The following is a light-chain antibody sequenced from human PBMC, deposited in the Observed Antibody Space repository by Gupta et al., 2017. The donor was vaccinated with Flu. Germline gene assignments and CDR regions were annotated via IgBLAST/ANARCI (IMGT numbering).Light chain of an antibody. CDR1: SSNIGNNA. V-gene: IGLV1-36*01. CDR3: ASWDDSLNGWV. Sequence: QFVLTQPPSVSAAHRERVTFTCSGSSSNIGNNAVNWYQQLPGEAPKLLIYYDDLLPSGGSDRFSASKSCTSASLAIIWRQSEDDAGYFCASWDDSLNGWVFGGGTKLTVL. J-gene: IGLJ3*02. CDR2: YDD.